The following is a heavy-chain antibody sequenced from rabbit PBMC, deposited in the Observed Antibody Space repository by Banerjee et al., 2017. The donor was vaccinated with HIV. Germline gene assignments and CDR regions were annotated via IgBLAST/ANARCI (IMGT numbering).Heavy chain of an antibody. Sequence: QSLEESGGDLVKPGASLTLTCTASGFSFSSSYWICWVRQAPGKGLEWIACIYTGDGSTYYASWVNGRFTISKTSSTTVTLQMTSLTAADTATYFCASNAGDGAHAYGMLFNLWGPGTLVTVS. V-gene: IGHV1S40*01. CDR2: IYTGDGST. D-gene: IGHD6-1*01. CDR1: GFSFSSSYW. J-gene: IGHJ4*01. CDR3: ASNAGDGAHAYGMLFNL.